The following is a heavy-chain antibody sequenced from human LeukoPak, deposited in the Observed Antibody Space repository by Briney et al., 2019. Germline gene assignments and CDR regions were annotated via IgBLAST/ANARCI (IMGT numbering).Heavy chain of an antibody. Sequence: GASVKVSCKASGYTFTSYYMHWVRQAPGQGLEWMGIINPSGGSTSYAQKFQGRVTMTRDMSTSTAYMELSSLRSEDTAVYYCARTSQYQLLTTRDAFDIWGQGTMVTVSS. CDR3: ARTSQYQLLTTRDAFDI. V-gene: IGHV1-46*01. J-gene: IGHJ3*02. D-gene: IGHD2-2*01. CDR2: INPSGGST. CDR1: GYTFTSYY.